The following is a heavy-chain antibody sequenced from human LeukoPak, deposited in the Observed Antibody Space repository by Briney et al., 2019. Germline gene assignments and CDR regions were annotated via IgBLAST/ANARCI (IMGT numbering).Heavy chain of an antibody. D-gene: IGHD3-16*01. CDR3: ARGHGGSSYAFDI. Sequence: SVKVSCKASGGTFSSYAISWVRQAPGQGLEWMGGIIPIFGTANYAQKFQGRVTITADESTSTAYMELSSLRSEGTAVYYCARGHGGSSYAFDIWGQGTMVTVSS. CDR1: GGTFSSYA. CDR2: IIPIFGTA. J-gene: IGHJ3*02. V-gene: IGHV1-69*13.